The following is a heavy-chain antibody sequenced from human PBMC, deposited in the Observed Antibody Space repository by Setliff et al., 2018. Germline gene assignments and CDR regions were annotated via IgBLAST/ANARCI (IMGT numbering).Heavy chain of an antibody. V-gene: IGHV4-38-2*01. CDR1: GCSISSGYY. CDR3: ARRSTYYNFWSGYWDY. CDR2: IYHSGST. J-gene: IGHJ4*02. Sequence: SETLSLTCAVSGCSISSGYYWGWIRQPLGKGLEWIGNIYHSGSTYYNPSLKSRVTISVDTSKNQFSLKLSAVTAADTAVYYCARRSTYYNFWSGYWDYWGQGTLVTVSS. D-gene: IGHD3-3*01.